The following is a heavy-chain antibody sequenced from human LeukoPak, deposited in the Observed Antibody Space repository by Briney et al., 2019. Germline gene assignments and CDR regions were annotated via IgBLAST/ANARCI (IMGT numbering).Heavy chain of an antibody. J-gene: IGHJ4*02. CDR3: ARDSSVVRGAFDY. CDR2: INHSGST. CDR1: GGSFSGYY. Sequence: PSETLSLTCAVYGGSFSGYYWSWIRQPPGKGLEWIGEINHSGSTNYNPSLKSRVTISVDTSKNQFSLKLSSVTAEDTAVYYCARDSSVVRGAFDYWGQGTLVTVSS. V-gene: IGHV4-34*01. D-gene: IGHD3-10*01.